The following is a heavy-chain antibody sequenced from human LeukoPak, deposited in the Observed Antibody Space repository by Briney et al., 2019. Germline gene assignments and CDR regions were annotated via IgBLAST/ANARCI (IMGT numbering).Heavy chain of an antibody. CDR1: GYTFTGYD. J-gene: IGHJ6*02. V-gene: IGHV1-2*02. D-gene: IGHD3-3*01. Sequence: ASVKVSCKASGYTFTGYDMHWVRQAPGQGLEWMGWINPNSGGTNYAQKFQGRVTMTRDTSISTAYMELSRLRSDDTAVYYCAREERFLESAVYYYYGMDVWGQGTTVTVSS. CDR3: AREERFLESAVYYYYGMDV. CDR2: INPNSGGT.